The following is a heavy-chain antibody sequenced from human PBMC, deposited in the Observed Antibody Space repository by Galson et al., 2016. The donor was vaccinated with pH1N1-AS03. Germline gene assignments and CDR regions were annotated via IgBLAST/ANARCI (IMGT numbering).Heavy chain of an antibody. V-gene: IGHV4-61*09. Sequence: TLSLTCTVSGGSISSGYYYWTWIRQPAGKGLEWIGHLFSSGSTNYNPSLKSRVTISVDPSKNQFSLKLNSVTAADAAVYYCARAEFRNDEGAFDIWGQGTMPTVSS. CDR2: LFSSGST. D-gene: IGHD1-1*01. J-gene: IGHJ3*02. CDR1: GGSISSGYYY. CDR3: ARAEFRNDEGAFDI.